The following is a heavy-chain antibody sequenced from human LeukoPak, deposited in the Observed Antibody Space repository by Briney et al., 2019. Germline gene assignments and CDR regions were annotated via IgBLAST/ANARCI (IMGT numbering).Heavy chain of an antibody. CDR1: GFTFSDYY. CDR3: ARASSEGGLDY. V-gene: IGHV3-11*01. D-gene: IGHD1-26*01. CDR2: ISSSGSTI. Sequence: PGGSLRLSCAASGFTFSDYYMSWIRQAPGKGLEWVSYISSSGSTIYYADSVKGRFTISRDNAKNPLYLQMDSLRAEGTAVYYCARASSEGGLDYWGQGTLVTVSS. J-gene: IGHJ4*02.